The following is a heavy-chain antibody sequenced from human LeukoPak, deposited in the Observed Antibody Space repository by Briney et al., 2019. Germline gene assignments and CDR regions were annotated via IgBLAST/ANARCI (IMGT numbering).Heavy chain of an antibody. V-gene: IGHV1-2*02. D-gene: IGHD2-2*01. CDR2: INPNSGGT. CDR3: AGRRRIRYCSSTSCYANWFDP. J-gene: IGHJ5*02. Sequence: GASVKVSCKASGYTFTGYYMHWVRQAPGQGLEWMGWINPNSGGTNYAQKFQGRVTMTRDTSISTAYMELSSLRSEDTAVYYCAGRRRIRYCSSTSCYANWFDPWGQGTLVTVSS. CDR1: GYTFTGYY.